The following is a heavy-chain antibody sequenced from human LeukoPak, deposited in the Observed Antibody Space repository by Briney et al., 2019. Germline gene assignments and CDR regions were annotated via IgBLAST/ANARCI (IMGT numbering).Heavy chain of an antibody. CDR1: GYTFTGYY. CDR3: ARNREGVYYYDSSGYWALDY. D-gene: IGHD3-22*01. V-gene: IGHV1-2*02. CDR2: INPNSGGT. J-gene: IGHJ4*02. Sequence: ASVKVSCKASGYTFTGYYMHWVRQAPGQGLEWMGWINPNSGGTDYAQKFQGRVTMTRDTSISTAYMELSRLRSDDTAVYYCARNREGVYYYDSSGYWALDYWGQGTLVTVSS.